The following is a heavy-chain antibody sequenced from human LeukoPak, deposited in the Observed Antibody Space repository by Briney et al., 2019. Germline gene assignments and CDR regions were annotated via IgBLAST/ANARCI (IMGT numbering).Heavy chain of an antibody. Sequence: GGSLRLSCAASGFAFSSYWMHWVRQAPGKGLVWVSRINSDGSSTSYADSVKGRFTISRDNAKNTLYLQMNSLRAEDTAVYYCARVGSSGWYAFDIWGQGTMVTVSS. CDR1: GFAFSSYW. V-gene: IGHV3-74*01. D-gene: IGHD6-19*01. CDR3: ARVGSSGWYAFDI. CDR2: INSDGSST. J-gene: IGHJ3*02.